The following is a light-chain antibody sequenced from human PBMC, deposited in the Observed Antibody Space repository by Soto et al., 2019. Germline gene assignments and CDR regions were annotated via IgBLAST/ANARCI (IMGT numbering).Light chain of an antibody. CDR2: EGN. CDR3: CSYAGTNTFV. CDR1: SSDVGSYNL. V-gene: IGLV2-23*01. Sequence: QSVLTQPASVSGSPGQSITISCTGTSSDVGSYNLVSWYQQHSGKAPKLMIYEGNKRPSGVSNRFSGSKSANTASLTISGLQTEDEADYYCCSYAGTNTFVFGTGTKLTVL. J-gene: IGLJ1*01.